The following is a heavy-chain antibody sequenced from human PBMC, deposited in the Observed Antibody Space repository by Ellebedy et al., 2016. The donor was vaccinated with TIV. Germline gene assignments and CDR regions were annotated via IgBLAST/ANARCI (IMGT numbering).Heavy chain of an antibody. CDR1: GFSLSTSRMS. V-gene: IGHV2-70*11. D-gene: IGHD6-19*01. CDR3: ARTDGSGWAFDY. CDR2: IDWDDDT. Sequence: SGPTLVKPTQTFTLTCTFSGFSLSTSRMSVSWIRQPPGEALEWLARIDWDDDTYYSTSLRTSLAISKDTSTNQVVLTMTNMDPVDTATYYCARTDGSGWAFDYWGQGTLVSVSS. J-gene: IGHJ4*02.